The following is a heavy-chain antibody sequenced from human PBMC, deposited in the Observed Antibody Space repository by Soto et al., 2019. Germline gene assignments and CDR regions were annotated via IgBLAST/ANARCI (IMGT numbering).Heavy chain of an antibody. D-gene: IGHD2-15*01. J-gene: IGHJ6*02. Sequence: EVQLVESGGGLVKPGGSLRLSCAASGFTFSNAWMNWVRQAPGKGLEWVGRIKSKTDGGTTDYAAPVKGRFTISRDDSKNTLYLQMNSLKTEDTAVYYCTTDLGCGGGSCYNPYYYYYGMDVWGQGTTVTVSS. CDR3: TTDLGCGGGSCYNPYYYYYGMDV. CDR2: IKSKTDGGTT. CDR1: GFTFSNAW. V-gene: IGHV3-15*07.